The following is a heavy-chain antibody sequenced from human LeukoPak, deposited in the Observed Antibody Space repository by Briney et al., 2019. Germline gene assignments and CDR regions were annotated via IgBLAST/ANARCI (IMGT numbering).Heavy chain of an antibody. CDR3: ATTISDGSYGYDAFDI. CDR1: GYTLTELS. CDR2: FDPEDGET. Sequence: ASVKVSCKVSGYTLTELSMHWVRQAHGKGLEWMGGFDPEDGETIYAQKFQGRVTMTEDTSTDTAYMELSSLRSEDTAVYYCATTISDGSYGYDAFDIWGQGTMVTVSS. V-gene: IGHV1-24*01. D-gene: IGHD1-26*01. J-gene: IGHJ3*02.